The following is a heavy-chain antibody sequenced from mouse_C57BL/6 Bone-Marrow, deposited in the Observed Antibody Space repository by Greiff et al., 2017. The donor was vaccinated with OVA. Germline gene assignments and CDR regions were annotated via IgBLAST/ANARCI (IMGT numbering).Heavy chain of an antibody. CDR3: TPLGSYAMDY. V-gene: IGHV14-4*01. CDR1: GFNIKDDY. CDR2: IDPENGDT. Sequence: VQLQQSGAELVRPGASVKLSCTASGFNIKDDYMHWVKQRPEKGLEWIGWIDPENGDTEYASKFQGKATITADTSSNTAYLQLSSLTSEDTAVYYCTPLGSYAMDYWGQGTSVTVSS. D-gene: IGHD3-3*01. J-gene: IGHJ4*01.